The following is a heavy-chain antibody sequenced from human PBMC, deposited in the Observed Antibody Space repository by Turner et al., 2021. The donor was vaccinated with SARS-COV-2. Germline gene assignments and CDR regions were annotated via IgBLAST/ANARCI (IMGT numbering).Heavy chain of an antibody. D-gene: IGHD4-17*01. Sequence: QVQLVESGGGVVQPGRSLRLSCAASGFTFSSYGMHWVRQAPGKGLEWVAVIWYDGSNKFYADSVKGRFTISRENSKNTLYLQMNSLRAEDTAVYYCARGAHGDYEDAFDIWGQGTLVTISS. CDR1: GFTFSSYG. CDR2: IWYDGSNK. J-gene: IGHJ3*02. V-gene: IGHV3-33*01. CDR3: ARGAHGDYEDAFDI.